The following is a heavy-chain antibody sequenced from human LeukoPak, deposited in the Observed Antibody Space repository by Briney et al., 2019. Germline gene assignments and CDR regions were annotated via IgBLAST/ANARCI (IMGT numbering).Heavy chain of an antibody. Sequence: ASVKICCKVSGYTFTDYYMHWVQQAPGKGLEWMGLVDPEDGETIYAEKFQGRVTITADTSTDTAYMELSSLRSEDTAVYYCATGLSFITGTTGNYYYYGMDVWGQGTTVTVSS. CDR3: ATGLSFITGTTGNYYYYGMDV. CDR1: GYTFTDYY. V-gene: IGHV1-69-2*01. D-gene: IGHD1-20*01. CDR2: VDPEDGET. J-gene: IGHJ6*02.